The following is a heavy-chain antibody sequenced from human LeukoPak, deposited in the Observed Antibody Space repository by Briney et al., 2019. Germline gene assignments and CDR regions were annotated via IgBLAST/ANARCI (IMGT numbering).Heavy chain of an antibody. CDR3: ASPRGRVGDWFVP. J-gene: IGHJ5*02. Sequence: ASVTVSCKASGYTFTSYGISWVRQAPGQGLEWMGGISAYNGNTNYAQKLQGRVTMTTDTSQSTAYMELRGLRSEVSAVECGASPRGRVGDWFVPWGEGALVTVSS. D-gene: IGHD3-16*01. CDR1: GYTFTSYG. V-gene: IGHV1-18*01. CDR2: ISAYNGNT.